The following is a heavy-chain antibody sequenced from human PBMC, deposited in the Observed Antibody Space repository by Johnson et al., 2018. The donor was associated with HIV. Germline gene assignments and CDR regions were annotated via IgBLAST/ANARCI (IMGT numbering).Heavy chain of an antibody. CDR1: GFTFSSYA. CDR2: ISYDGSNK. J-gene: IGHJ3*02. CDR3: ARDGESHQLPLGDAFDI. Sequence: QVQLVESGGGVVQPGRSLRLSCAASGFTFSSYAMHWVRQAPGKGLEWVAVISYDGSNKYYADSVKGRFTISRDNSKNTLDLQMNSLRAEDTAVYYCARDGESHQLPLGDAFDIWGQGTMVTVSS. V-gene: IGHV3-30*14. D-gene: IGHD1-1*01.